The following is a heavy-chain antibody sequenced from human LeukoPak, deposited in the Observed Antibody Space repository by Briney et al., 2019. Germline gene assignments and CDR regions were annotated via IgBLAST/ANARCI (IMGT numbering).Heavy chain of an antibody. CDR1: GVSISSGDYY. Sequence: SETLSLTCTVSGVSISSGDYYWSWIRQPPGKGLEWIGYIYCSGSTYYNPALKSRVTISVDTSKNQFSLKLSSVTGADTAVYYCAGARRYCSGGSCYWDAFDIWGQGTMVTVSS. D-gene: IGHD2-15*01. CDR3: AGARRYCSGGSCYWDAFDI. J-gene: IGHJ3*02. CDR2: IYCSGST. V-gene: IGHV4-30-4*01.